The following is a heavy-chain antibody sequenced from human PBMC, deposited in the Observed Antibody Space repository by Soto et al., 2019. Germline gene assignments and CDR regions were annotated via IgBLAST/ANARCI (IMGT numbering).Heavy chain of an antibody. Sequence: SETLTLTCTASGGSISSYYWSWIRQPAGKGLEWIGRIYTSGSTNYNPSLKSRVTMSVDTSKNQFSLMLSSVTAADTAVYYCARASGSYGYYYYGMDVWGQGTTVTVSS. J-gene: IGHJ6*02. V-gene: IGHV4-4*07. CDR3: ARASGSYGYYYYGMDV. CDR1: GGSISSYY. CDR2: IYTSGST. D-gene: IGHD1-26*01.